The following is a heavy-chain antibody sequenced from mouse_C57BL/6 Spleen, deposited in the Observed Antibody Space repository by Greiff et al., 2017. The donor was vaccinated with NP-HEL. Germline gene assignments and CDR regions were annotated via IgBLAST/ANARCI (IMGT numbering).Heavy chain of an antibody. CDR1: GYTFTSYW. V-gene: IGHV1-53*01. J-gene: IGHJ2*01. CDR2: INPSNGGT. CDR3: ARSAITTVVRFDY. D-gene: IGHD1-1*01. Sequence: QVHVKQSGTELVKPGASVKLSCKASGYTFTSYWMHWVKQRPGQGLEWIGNINPSNGGTNYNEKFKSKATLTVDKSSSTAYMQLSSLTSEDSAVYYCARSAITTVVRFDYWGQGTTLTVSS.